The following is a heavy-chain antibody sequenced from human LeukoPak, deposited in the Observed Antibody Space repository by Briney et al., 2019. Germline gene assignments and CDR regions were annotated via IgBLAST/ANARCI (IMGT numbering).Heavy chain of an antibody. V-gene: IGHV3-53*01. J-gene: IGHJ4*02. CDR1: GFTVSSNY. Sequence: PGGSLRLSCAASGFTVSSNYMSWVRQAPGKGLEWVSVICSGGSTDYADSVKGRFTISRDSSKNTLYLQMNSLRAEDTAVYYCARNGYYDSSGYYLFDYWGQGTLVTVSS. CDR3: ARNGYYDSSGYYLFDY. CDR2: ICSGGST. D-gene: IGHD3-22*01.